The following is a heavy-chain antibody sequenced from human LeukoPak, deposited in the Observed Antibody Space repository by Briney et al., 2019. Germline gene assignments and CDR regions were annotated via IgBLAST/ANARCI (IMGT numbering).Heavy chain of an antibody. D-gene: IGHD2-15*01. CDR1: GGSISSGGYS. J-gene: IGHJ4*02. CDR2: IYYSGST. V-gene: IGHV4-61*08. CDR3: ARVISSGGDFDY. Sequence: SETLSLTCAVSGGSISSGGYSWSWIRQPPGKGLEWIGYIYYSGSTYYNPSLKSRVTISVDTSKNQFSLKLSSVTAADTAVYYCARVISSGGDFDYWGQGTLVTVSS.